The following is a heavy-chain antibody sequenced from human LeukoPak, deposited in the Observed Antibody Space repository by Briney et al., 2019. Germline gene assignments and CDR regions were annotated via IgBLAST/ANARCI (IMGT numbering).Heavy chain of an antibody. CDR3: AREYYGSGTAPHFDI. V-gene: IGHV1-46*01. J-gene: IGHJ3*02. Sequence: ASVKVSCTASGYTFTSYYMHWVRQAPGQWLEWMGIINPSGGSTSYAQKFQGRVTMTRDTSTSTVYMELSSLRSEDTAVYYCAREYYGSGTAPHFDIWGQGTMVTVSS. D-gene: IGHD3-10*01. CDR2: INPSGGST. CDR1: GYTFTSYY.